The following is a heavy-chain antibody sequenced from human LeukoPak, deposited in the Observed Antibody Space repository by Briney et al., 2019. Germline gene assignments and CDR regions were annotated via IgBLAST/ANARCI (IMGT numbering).Heavy chain of an antibody. Sequence: SVKVSCKASGGTFSSYAISWVRQAPGQGLEWMGRIIPIFGTANYAQKFQGRVTITTDESTSTAYMELSSLRSEDTAVYYCARWRYSSGNWFDPWGQGTLVTVSS. CDR2: IIPIFGTA. CDR3: ARWRYSSGNWFDP. J-gene: IGHJ5*02. CDR1: GGTFSSYA. D-gene: IGHD6-19*01. V-gene: IGHV1-69*05.